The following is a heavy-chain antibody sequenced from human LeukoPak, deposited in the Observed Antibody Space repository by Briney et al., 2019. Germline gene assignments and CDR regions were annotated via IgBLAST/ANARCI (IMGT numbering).Heavy chain of an antibody. CDR3: ASPAHYDVLTGYYSNYDY. J-gene: IGHJ4*02. CDR1: GFTVSSNY. V-gene: IGHV3-66*01. CDR2: IYSGGST. D-gene: IGHD3-9*01. Sequence: GGSLRLSCAASGFTVSSNYMGWVRQAPGKGLEWVSVIYSGGSTYYADSVKGRFTISRDNSKNTLYLQMNSLRAEDTAVYYCASPAHYDVLTGYYSNYDYWGQGILVTVSS.